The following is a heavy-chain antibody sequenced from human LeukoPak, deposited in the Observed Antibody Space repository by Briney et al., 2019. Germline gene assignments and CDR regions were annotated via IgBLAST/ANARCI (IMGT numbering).Heavy chain of an antibody. D-gene: IGHD1-26*01. CDR1: GFTLSTNA. Sequence: GGSLRLSCLTSGFTLSTNAMSWVRQAPGKGLEWISGISGSGASTYYTDSVKGRFTISRDDSRNTLYLQMNSLRGDDTAVYYCAKDVGKWESLHFFDYWGQGTLVTVSS. J-gene: IGHJ4*02. V-gene: IGHV3-23*01. CDR2: ISGSGAST. CDR3: AKDVGKWESLHFFDY.